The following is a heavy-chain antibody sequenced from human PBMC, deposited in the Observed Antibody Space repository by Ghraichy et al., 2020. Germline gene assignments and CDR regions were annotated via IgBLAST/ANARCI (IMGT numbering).Heavy chain of an antibody. CDR1: GFSLSTSGMC. D-gene: IGHD3-22*01. J-gene: IGHJ6*02. CDR3: ARVLTDYYDSSGYYYSYHYGMDV. V-gene: IGHV2-70*11. Sequence: QTLSLTCTFSGFSLSTSGMCVSWIRQPPGKALEWLARIDWDDDKYYSTSLKTRLTISKDTSKNQVVLTMTNMDPVDTATYYCARVLTDYYDSSGYYYSYHYGMDVWGQGTTVTVSS. CDR2: IDWDDDK.